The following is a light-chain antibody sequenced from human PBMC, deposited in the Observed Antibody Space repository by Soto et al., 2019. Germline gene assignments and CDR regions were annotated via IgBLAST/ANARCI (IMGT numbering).Light chain of an antibody. CDR1: QSISTW. V-gene: IGKV1-5*01. Sequence: DIPMTQSPSTLSASVGDRVTITCRASQSISTWLAWYQQKPGNAPKLLIFDASNLESGVPSRFSGSGSGTEFTLTIDSRQPDDFATYYCQQYNSDSRTFGQGTELDIK. CDR3: QQYNSDSRT. CDR2: DAS. J-gene: IGKJ1*01.